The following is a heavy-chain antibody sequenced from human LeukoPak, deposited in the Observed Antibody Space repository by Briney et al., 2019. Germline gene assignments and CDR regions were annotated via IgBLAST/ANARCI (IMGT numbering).Heavy chain of an antibody. CDR1: GVTFISYA. Sequence: SVKVSCKASGVTFISYAINWVRQAPGVGLEWMGGIIPILGTTNYAQKLQGRVTITADESTTTAYMELTSLKPDDTAVYFCARSGYSGGSYTPPGRPWGQGTLVIVSS. J-gene: IGHJ5*02. D-gene: IGHD5-12*01. V-gene: IGHV1-69*13. CDR3: ARSGYSGGSYTPPGRP. CDR2: IIPILGTT.